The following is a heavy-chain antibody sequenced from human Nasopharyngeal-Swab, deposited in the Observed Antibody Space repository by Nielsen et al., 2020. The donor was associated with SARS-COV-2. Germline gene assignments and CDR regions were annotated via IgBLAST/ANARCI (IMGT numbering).Heavy chain of an antibody. V-gene: IGHV3-30*04. CDR2: ISYDGSNK. Sequence: GGSLRLSCAVSGFTFSSYAMHWVRQAPGKGLEWVAVISYDGSNKYYPDSVKGRFTISRDNSKNPLSLQMDSLKTEDTALYYCTTDFYFDYWGQGTLVTVSS. CDR1: GFTFSSYA. J-gene: IGHJ4*02. CDR3: TTDFYFDY.